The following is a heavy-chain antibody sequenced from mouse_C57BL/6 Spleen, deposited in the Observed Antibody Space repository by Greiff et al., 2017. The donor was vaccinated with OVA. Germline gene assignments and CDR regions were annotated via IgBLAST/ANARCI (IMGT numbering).Heavy chain of an antibody. CDR1: GYTFTSYW. J-gene: IGHJ4*01. CDR3: KRFLTGKGMDY. D-gene: IGHD4-1*01. CDR2: IYPGNSDT. Sequence: VQLQQSGTVLARPGASVKMSCKTSGYTFTSYWMHWVKQRPGQGLEWIGAIYPGNSDTSYNQKFKGKAKLTAVTSASTAYMELSSLTTEDSAVYYCKRFLTGKGMDYWGQGTSVTVSS. V-gene: IGHV1-5*01.